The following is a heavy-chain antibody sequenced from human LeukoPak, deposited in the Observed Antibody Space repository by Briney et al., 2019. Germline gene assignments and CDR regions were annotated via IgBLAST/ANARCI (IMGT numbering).Heavy chain of an antibody. CDR3: AREATNYSDHTMMI. V-gene: IGHV3-21*01. J-gene: IGHJ4*02. D-gene: IGHD4-17*01. CDR2: ISTSSIYI. CDR1: GFTFSSYS. Sequence: GGSLRPSCAASGFTFSSYSMNWVRQAPGKGLEWVSSISTSSIYIYYADSVKGRFTISRDNAKNSLYLQMNSLRAEDTAVYYCAREATNYSDHTMMIWGQGTLVTVSS.